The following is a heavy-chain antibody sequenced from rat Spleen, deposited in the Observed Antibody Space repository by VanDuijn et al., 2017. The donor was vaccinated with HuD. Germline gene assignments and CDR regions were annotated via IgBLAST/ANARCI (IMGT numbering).Heavy chain of an antibody. Sequence: EVKLEESGGGLVQPGMSVKLSCTTSGFTFSDYWMEWVRQAPGKGLEWVATINPDGSITHYPDTVKGRFVISKNNAKDTAYLQMDSLRSEDTATYYCARRFDFDYWGQGVMVTVSS. J-gene: IGHJ2*01. CDR3: ARRFDFDY. V-gene: IGHV5-35*01. D-gene: IGHD4-3*01. CDR1: GFTFSDYW. CDR2: INPDGSIT.